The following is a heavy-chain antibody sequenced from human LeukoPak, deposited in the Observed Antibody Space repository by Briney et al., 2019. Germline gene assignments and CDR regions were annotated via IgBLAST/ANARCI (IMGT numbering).Heavy chain of an antibody. Sequence: GGSLRLSCVASGFTFSSHWLHWVRQAPGKGLVWVSRINGDGSSTSYADSVRGRFTISRDNAKNTLYLQMNSLRAEDTALYYCAKGGRRQWLPGVDYWGQGTLVTVSS. CDR2: INGDGSST. CDR1: GFTFSSHW. J-gene: IGHJ4*02. D-gene: IGHD6-19*01. CDR3: AKGGRRQWLPGVDY. V-gene: IGHV3-74*01.